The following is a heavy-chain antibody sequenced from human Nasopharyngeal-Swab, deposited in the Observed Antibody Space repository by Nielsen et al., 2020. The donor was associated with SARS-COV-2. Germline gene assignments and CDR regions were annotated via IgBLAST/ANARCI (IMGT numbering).Heavy chain of an antibody. CDR3: ARHPGYCSGGSCYSRWFDP. Sequence: SETLSLICTVSGGSISSYYWSWIRQPPGKGLEWIGYIYYSGSTNYNPSLKSRVTISVDTSKNQFSLKLSSVTAADTAVYYCARHPGYCSGGSCYSRWFDPWGQGTLVTVSS. CDR1: GGSISSYY. V-gene: IGHV4-59*08. CDR2: IYYSGST. J-gene: IGHJ5*02. D-gene: IGHD2-15*01.